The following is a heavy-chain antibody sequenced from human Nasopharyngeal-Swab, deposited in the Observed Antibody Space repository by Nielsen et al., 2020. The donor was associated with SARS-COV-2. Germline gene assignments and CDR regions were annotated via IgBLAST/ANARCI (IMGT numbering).Heavy chain of an antibody. CDR1: GYTFTGYY. J-gene: IGHJ3*02. CDR2: INPNSGGT. CDR3: AGLSAGDAFDI. V-gene: IGHV1-2*06. Sequence: APVKVSCKASGYTFTGYYMHWVRQAPGQGLEWMGRINPNSGGTNYAQKFQGRVTMTRDTSISTAYMELSRLRSDDTAVYYCAGLSAGDAFDIWGQGTMVTVSS.